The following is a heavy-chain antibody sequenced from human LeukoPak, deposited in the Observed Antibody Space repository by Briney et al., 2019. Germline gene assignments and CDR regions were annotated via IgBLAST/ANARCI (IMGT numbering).Heavy chain of an antibody. V-gene: IGHV4-34*01. J-gene: IGHJ4*02. CDR3: ARGVDTWFDY. CDR2: INHSGST. CDR1: GGSFSGYY. Sequence: SGTLSLTCAVYGGSFSGYYWSWIRQPPGKGLEWIGEINHSGSTNYNPSLKSRVTISVDTSKNQFSLKLSSVTAADTAVYYCARGVDTWFDYWGQGTLVTVSS. D-gene: IGHD2-2*01.